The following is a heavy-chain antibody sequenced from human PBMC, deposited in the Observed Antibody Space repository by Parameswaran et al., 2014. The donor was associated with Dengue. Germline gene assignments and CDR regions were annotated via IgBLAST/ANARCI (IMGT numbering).Heavy chain of an antibody. Sequence: VRQAPGKGLEWVAVISYDGSNKYYADSVKGRFTISRDNSKNTLYLQMNSLRAEDTAVYYCAKNRPLRSGYLLDYWGQGTLVTVSS. CDR3: AKNRPLRSGYLLDY. J-gene: IGHJ4*02. V-gene: IGHV3-30*18. CDR2: ISYDGSNK. D-gene: IGHD3-22*01.